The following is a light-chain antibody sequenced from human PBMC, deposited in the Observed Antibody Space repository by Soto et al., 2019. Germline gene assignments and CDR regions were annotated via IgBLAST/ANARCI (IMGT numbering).Light chain of an antibody. CDR1: LSVSVY. Sequence: VLPQSQDTLSLSPGERATLSCRTSLSVSVYLDWYQQKPGQAPRLLIADASNRATGIPARFSGSGSGTDFTLTISSLEPEDFAVYYCHQRQYWPPITFGQGTRLEIK. V-gene: IGKV3-11*01. CDR2: DAS. J-gene: IGKJ5*01. CDR3: HQRQYWPPIT.